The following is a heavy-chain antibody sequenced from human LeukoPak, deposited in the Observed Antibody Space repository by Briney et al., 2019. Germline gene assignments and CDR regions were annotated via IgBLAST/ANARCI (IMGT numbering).Heavy chain of an antibody. CDR3: ARGTPAAIGAAWFDP. D-gene: IGHD2-2*01. V-gene: IGHV4-34*01. Sequence: SETLSLTCAVYGGSFSGYCWSWIRQPPGKGLEWIGEINHSGSTNYNPSLKSRVTISVDTSKNQFSLKLSSVTAADTAVYYCARGTPAAIGAAWFDPWGQGTLVTVSS. CDR2: INHSGST. CDR1: GGSFSGYC. J-gene: IGHJ5*02.